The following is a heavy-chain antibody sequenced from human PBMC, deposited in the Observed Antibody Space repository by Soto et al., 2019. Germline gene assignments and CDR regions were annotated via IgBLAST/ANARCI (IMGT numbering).Heavy chain of an antibody. CDR2: ISSSGSSI. CDR1: GFTFSTDE. V-gene: IGHV3-48*03. J-gene: IGHJ1*01. Sequence: GALRLSCAASGFTFSTDEMNWVRQAPGKGLEWISYISSSGSSIYYADSVKGRFIISRDNAWNSLHLQMNSLRVEDTAVYYCARDGYDSSGDSEYFQYWGQGTLVTVSS. D-gene: IGHD3-22*01. CDR3: ARDGYDSSGDSEYFQY.